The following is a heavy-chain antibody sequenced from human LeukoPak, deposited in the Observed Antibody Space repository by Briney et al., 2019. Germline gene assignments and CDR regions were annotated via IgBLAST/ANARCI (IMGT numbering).Heavy chain of an antibody. D-gene: IGHD3-10*01. CDR1: GGSISSGDYY. Sequence: SETLSLTCTVSGGSISSGDYYWSWIRQPPGKGLEWIGYIYYSGSTYYNPSLKSRVTISVDTSKNQFSLKLSSVTAADTAVYYCARHVLLWFGEFSVWGQGTMVTVSS. J-gene: IGHJ3*01. CDR3: ARHVLLWFGEFSV. CDR2: IYYSGST. V-gene: IGHV4-30-4*08.